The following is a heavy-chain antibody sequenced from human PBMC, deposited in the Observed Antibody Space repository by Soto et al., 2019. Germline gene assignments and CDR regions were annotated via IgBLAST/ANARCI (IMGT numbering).Heavy chain of an antibody. V-gene: IGHV4-4*02. CDR2: IYHSGMA. D-gene: IGHD2-21*01. CDR1: GTSISSTFW. CDR3: ATLPPRIVVVMSPFPS. Sequence: VQLRQSGSGLVKPSGTLSLTCFVSGTSISSTFWWTWVRQAPGKGLEWIGEIYHSGMAKYNPSLKSRVTLPVDKSSNQCSLTLTSVTAADTAMYYCATLPPRIVVVMSPFPSWGQGTPVTVSS. J-gene: IGHJ4*02.